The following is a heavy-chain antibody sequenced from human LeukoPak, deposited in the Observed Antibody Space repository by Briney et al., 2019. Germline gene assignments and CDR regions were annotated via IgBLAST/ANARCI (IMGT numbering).Heavy chain of an antibody. D-gene: IGHD2-21*01. CDR3: ARQGGAPGMDV. CDR2: IWYDGSNK. V-gene: IGHV3-33*01. J-gene: IGHJ6*02. Sequence: GRSLRLSCAASGFTFSSYGMHWVRQAPGKGLEWVAVIWYDGSNKYYADSVKGRFTISRDNSKNTLYLQMNSLRAEDMAVYYCARQGGAPGMDVWGQGTTVTVSS. CDR1: GFTFSSYG.